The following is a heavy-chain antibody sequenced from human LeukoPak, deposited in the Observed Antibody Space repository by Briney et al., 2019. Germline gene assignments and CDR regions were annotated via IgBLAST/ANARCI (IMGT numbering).Heavy chain of an antibody. CDR2: ITGSGGNT. CDR1: GFTFSIYA. J-gene: IGHJ4*02. CDR3: AKWGDYDVLTGYYVSDY. D-gene: IGHD3-9*01. Sequence: PGGSLRLSCAASGFTFSIYAMSWVRQAPGKGLEGVSAITGSGGNTYYADSVKGRFTISRDNSKNTVFLQMNSLRAGDTAVYYCAKWGDYDVLTGYYVSDYWGQGTLVTVSS. V-gene: IGHV3-23*01.